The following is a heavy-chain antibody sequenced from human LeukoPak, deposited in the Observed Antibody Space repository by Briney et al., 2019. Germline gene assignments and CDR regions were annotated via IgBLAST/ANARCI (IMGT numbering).Heavy chain of an antibody. V-gene: IGHV1-24*01. CDR1: GYTLTELS. CDR3: ATLPPYSSGWYPSGYFQH. D-gene: IGHD6-19*01. J-gene: IGHJ1*01. CDR2: FDPEDGET. Sequence: ASVKVSCKVSGYTLTELSMHWVRQAPGKGLEWMGGFDPEDGETIYAQKFQGGVTMTEDTSTDTAYMELSSLRSEDTAVYYCATLPPYSSGWYPSGYFQHWGQGTLVTVSS.